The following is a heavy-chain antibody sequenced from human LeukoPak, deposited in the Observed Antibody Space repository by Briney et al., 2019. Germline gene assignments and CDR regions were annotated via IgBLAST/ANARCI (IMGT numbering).Heavy chain of an antibody. CDR2: ISDDGSIT. D-gene: IGHD5/OR15-5a*01. V-gene: IGHV3-74*03. CDR1: GFTFSRDW. Sequence: GGSLRLSCAASGFTFSRDWMHWVRQAPGKGLVRVSRISDDGSITTYADSVQGRFTISRDNAKSTVFLQMNSLRVEDTAVYFCVRRYSEYNVYDRHFDFWGQGILVTVSS. J-gene: IGHJ4*02. CDR3: VRRYSEYNVYDRHFDF.